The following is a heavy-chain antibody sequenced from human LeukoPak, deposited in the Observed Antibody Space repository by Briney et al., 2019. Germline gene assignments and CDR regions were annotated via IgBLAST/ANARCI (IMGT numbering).Heavy chain of an antibody. J-gene: IGHJ4*02. V-gene: IGHV3-53*01. D-gene: IGHD6-13*01. CDR2: VYIGGTT. Sequence: PGGSLRLSCAASGFTVSRTYMSWVRQAPGKGLEWVSIVYIGGTTYYADSVQGRFTISRDNSKNTLYLQMNSLRAEDTAMYYCATFNAAQVFDYWGQGTLVTVSS. CDR3: ATFNAAQVFDY. CDR1: GFTVSRTY.